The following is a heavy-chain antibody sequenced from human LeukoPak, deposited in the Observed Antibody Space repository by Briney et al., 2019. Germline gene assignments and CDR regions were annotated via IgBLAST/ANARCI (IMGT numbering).Heavy chain of an antibody. CDR1: GGSISSYY. J-gene: IGHJ6*02. D-gene: IGHD3/OR15-3a*01. Sequence: PSETLSLTCTVSGGSISSYYWGWIRQPPGKGLEWIGSISSSRNTYYNSSLMSRVTTSVDTSKNQFSLELSSVTAADTAVYYCARHYDFLVWGQGTTVTVSS. CDR3: ARHYDFLV. V-gene: IGHV4-39*01. CDR2: ISSSRNT.